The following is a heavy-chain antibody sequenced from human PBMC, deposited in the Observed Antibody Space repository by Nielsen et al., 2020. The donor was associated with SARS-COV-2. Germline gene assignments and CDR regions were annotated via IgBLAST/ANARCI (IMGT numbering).Heavy chain of an antibody. CDR2: IYYRSKWFY. CDR1: GDSVSINSVA. CDR3: TRDPGYYHGMDV. J-gene: IGHJ6*02. V-gene: IGHV6-1*01. Sequence: SQTLSLTCVISGDSVSINSVAWNWLRQSPSRGLEWLGRIYYRSKWFYEYATSVRSRIIIDPDTSKNHFSLHLNSVTSEDTAMYYCTRDPGYYHGMDVWGQGTTVTVSS.